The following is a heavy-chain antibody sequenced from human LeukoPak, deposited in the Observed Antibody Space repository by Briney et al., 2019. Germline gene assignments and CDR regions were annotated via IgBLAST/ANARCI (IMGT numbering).Heavy chain of an antibody. Sequence: SQTLSPTRPVAARSISSNYGSCTRQPAGRGRECIGRIYTIGSTNDNPSLKSRVTMSVDTSKNQFSLKLSSVTAADTAVYYCAREDRLYYYDSSGYYSANWFDPWGQGTLVTVSS. CDR3: AREDRLYYYDSSGYYSANWFDP. D-gene: IGHD3-22*01. J-gene: IGHJ5*02. CDR2: IYTIGST. V-gene: IGHV4-4*07. CDR1: ARSISSNY.